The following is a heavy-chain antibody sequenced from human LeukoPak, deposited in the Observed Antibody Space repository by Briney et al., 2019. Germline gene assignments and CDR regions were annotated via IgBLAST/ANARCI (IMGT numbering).Heavy chain of an antibody. J-gene: IGHJ4*02. V-gene: IGHV3-7*01. Sequence: GGSLRLSCAASGFTFSNYWMSWVRQAPGKGLEWVASIKQDGSETYYVDSVKGRFTISRDNAKNSLFLQMNSQRVEDSAVYYCARGAAVAGLDYWGQGTQVTVSS. CDR2: IKQDGSET. CDR3: ARGAAVAGLDY. D-gene: IGHD6-19*01. CDR1: GFTFSNYW.